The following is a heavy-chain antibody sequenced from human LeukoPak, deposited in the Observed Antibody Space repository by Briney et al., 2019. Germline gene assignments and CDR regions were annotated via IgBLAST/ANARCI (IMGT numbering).Heavy chain of an antibody. D-gene: IGHD3-22*01. CDR3: ARGPLYDITGSYGL. CDR2: IGSTRITI. Sequence: GGSLTLSCAASGFTFSAHTMNWVRLAPGKGLEWVSYIGSTRITIYYAQSVEGRFTISRDNGKNSLYLQMSSLTAEDTAVYYCARGPLYDITGSYGLWGQGTLVTVSS. CDR1: GFTFSAHT. V-gene: IGHV3-48*01. J-gene: IGHJ4*02.